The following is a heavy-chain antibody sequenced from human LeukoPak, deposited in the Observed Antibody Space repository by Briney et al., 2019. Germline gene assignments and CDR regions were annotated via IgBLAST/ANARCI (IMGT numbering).Heavy chain of an antibody. CDR2: ISSNGGST. D-gene: IGHD6-13*01. Sequence: TGGSLRLSCAASGFTFSSYAMHWVRQAPGKGLEYVSAISSNGGSTYYAKSVKGRFTISRDSSKSTLSLQMGSLRVEDMAVYYCARGSAAAGLDYWGQGTLVTVSS. V-gene: IGHV3-64*01. CDR3: ARGSAAAGLDY. J-gene: IGHJ4*02. CDR1: GFTFSSYA.